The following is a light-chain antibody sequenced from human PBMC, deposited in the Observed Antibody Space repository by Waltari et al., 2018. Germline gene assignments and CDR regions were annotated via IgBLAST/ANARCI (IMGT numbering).Light chain of an antibody. CDR3: CSYAGSSTYV. CDR1: TNDLSSYNY. J-gene: IGLJ1*01. CDR2: YVT. Sequence: SALTQPRSVSGSPGQSVTIPCTGTTNDLSSYNYVSRYQQHPGQSPKLIILYVTKRPSGVSNRYSGSKSGNTASLTISGLQAEDEADYYCCSYAGSSTYVFGTGTKVTVL. V-gene: IGLV2-11*01.